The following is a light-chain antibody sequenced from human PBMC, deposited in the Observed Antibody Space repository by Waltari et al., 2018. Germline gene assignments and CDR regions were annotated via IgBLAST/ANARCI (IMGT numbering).Light chain of an antibody. J-gene: IGLJ2*01. CDR3: SSYAGSYYFIS. Sequence: QSALTQPPSASGSPGQSVTISCTGTGSDIGTYKYVSWYQQHPGKAPKLLLYEVSRRPSGVPARFAGSRFGDTASLTVSGLQADDEAEYYCSSYAGSYYFISFGGGTKLTVL. CDR2: EVS. CDR1: GSDIGTYKY. V-gene: IGLV2-8*01.